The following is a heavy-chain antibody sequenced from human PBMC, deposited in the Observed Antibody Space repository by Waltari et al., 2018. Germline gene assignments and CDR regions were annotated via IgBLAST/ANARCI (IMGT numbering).Heavy chain of an antibody. CDR1: GDSMSSPYW. CDR2: VHGSGKT. CDR3: ARDRGRGLYLDT. D-gene: IGHD2-15*01. Sequence: QLELQESGPGLVKPSGTLSLTCDVSGDSMSSPYWWSWVRQSPQKGLEWLGQVHGSGKTNYNPSFASRVTISLDTSNNQFSLKIIFATAADTAMYYCARDRGRGLYLDTWGPGTLVTVSP. V-gene: IGHV4-4*02. J-gene: IGHJ5*02.